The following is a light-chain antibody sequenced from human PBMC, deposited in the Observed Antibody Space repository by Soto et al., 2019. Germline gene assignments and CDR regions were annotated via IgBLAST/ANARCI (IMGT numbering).Light chain of an antibody. CDR3: SSYAGSNNHVI. CDR1: SSDVGGYEY. CDR2: EFS. Sequence: QSALTQPRSVSGSPGQSVTISCSGTSSDVGGYEYVSWYQQHPDKPPKLVIYEFSKRPSGVPDRFSGSKSGNTASLTVSGLQAEDEANYYCSSYAGSNNHVIFGGGTKLTVL. V-gene: IGLV2-8*01. J-gene: IGLJ2*01.